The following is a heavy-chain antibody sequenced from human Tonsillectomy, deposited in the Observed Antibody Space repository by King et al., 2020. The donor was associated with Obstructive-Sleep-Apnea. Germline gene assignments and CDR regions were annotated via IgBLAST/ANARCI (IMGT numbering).Heavy chain of an antibody. CDR1: GFIFTRYA. CDR2: ISYDGTEK. D-gene: IGHD2-2*01. J-gene: IGHJ4*02. CDR3: ARDELEALKGCNSTSCYGALDF. Sequence: VQLVESGGGVVQPGRSLRLSCAASGFIFTRYAMHWVRQAPGKGLEWVSFISYDGTEKYYTDSVKGRFTISRDNSKNTLYLQMNSLRVEETAVYYCARDELEALKGCNSTSCYGALDFWGQGTLVTVSS. V-gene: IGHV3-30*04.